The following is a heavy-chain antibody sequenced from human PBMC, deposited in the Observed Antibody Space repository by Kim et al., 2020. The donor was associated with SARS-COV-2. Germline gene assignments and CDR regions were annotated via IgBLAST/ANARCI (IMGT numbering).Heavy chain of an antibody. J-gene: IGHJ4*02. CDR1: GLKFRDYY. CDR2: ISSSSSLI. V-gene: IGHV3-11*06. D-gene: IGHD5-12*01. CDR3: ATSLFSGSRSPQDH. Sequence: LSLTCAASGLKFRDYYMTWIRQAPGKGLGWVAYISSSSSLINYADSVKGRFTISRDNDQNSLYLEMNSLRAEDTALYYCATSLFSGSRSPQDHWGQGTLVSVSS.